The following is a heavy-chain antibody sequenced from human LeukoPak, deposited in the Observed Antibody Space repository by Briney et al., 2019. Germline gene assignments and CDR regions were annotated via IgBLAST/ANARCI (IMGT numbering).Heavy chain of an antibody. CDR1: GFTFSSYA. CDR2: ISGSGGST. Sequence: GGSLRLSCAASGFTFSSYAMSWVRQAPGKGLEWVSAISGSGGSTYYADSVKGRFTISGDNSKNTLYLQMNSLRAEDTAVYYCARASGYSSGWYLYSSYFDYWGQGTLVTVSS. V-gene: IGHV3-23*01. D-gene: IGHD6-19*01. CDR3: ARASGYSSGWYLYSSYFDY. J-gene: IGHJ4*02.